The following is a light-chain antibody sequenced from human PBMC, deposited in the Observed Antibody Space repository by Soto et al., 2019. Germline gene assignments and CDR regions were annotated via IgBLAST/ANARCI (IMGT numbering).Light chain of an antibody. CDR1: SSNIGNNY. V-gene: IGLV1-51*01. Sequence: QSVLTQAPSVSTAPGQKVTISCSGSSSNIGNNYVSWYQQLPGTAPKLLIYDNNKRPSGIPDRFSGSKSGTSATLGITGLQTGDEADYYCGTWDSSLSGVVFGGGTQLTVL. CDR2: DNN. CDR3: GTWDSSLSGVV. J-gene: IGLJ2*01.